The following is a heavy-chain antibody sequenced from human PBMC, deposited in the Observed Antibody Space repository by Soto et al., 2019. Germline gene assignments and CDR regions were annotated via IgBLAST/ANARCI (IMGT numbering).Heavy chain of an antibody. CDR2: ISYDGSNK. CDR1: GFTFSSYG. D-gene: IGHD6-13*01. Sequence: QVQLVESGGGVVQPGRSLRLSCAASGFTFSSYGMHWVRQAPGKGLEWVAVISYDGSNKYYADSVKGRFTISRDNSKNTLYLQMNSLRAEDTAVYYCAKEGAAAGTFYYYGMDVWGQGTTVTVSS. CDR3: AKEGAAAGTFYYYGMDV. J-gene: IGHJ6*02. V-gene: IGHV3-30*18.